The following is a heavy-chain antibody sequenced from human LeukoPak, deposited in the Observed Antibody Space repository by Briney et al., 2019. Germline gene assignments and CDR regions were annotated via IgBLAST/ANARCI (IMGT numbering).Heavy chain of an antibody. CDR3: AKGEHSSSWYNPYFDY. CDR2: ISGSGGST. J-gene: IGHJ4*01. D-gene: IGHD6-13*01. Sequence: AGGSLRLSCAASGFTFSSYAMSWVRQAPGKGLEWVSAISGSGGSTYYADSVKGRFTISRDNAKNSLYLQMNSLRAEDMALYYCAKGEHSSSWYNPYFDYWGQGTLVTVSS. V-gene: IGHV3-23*01. CDR1: GFTFSSYA.